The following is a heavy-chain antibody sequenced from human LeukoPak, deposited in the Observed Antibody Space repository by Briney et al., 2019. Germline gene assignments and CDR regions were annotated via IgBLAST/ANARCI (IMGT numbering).Heavy chain of an antibody. J-gene: IGHJ2*01. CDR1: GGSISSSSYY. Sequence: PSETLSLTCFVSGGSISSSSYYWGWIRQPPGKGLEWVASIYDSGSTYYNASLKSRVTISADTSNNQFSLRLTSETAADTAVYYCAGYSSSSSYWSFDLWGRGTLVTVSS. D-gene: IGHD6-6*01. CDR2: IYDSGST. V-gene: IGHV4-39*07. CDR3: AGYSSSSSYWSFDL.